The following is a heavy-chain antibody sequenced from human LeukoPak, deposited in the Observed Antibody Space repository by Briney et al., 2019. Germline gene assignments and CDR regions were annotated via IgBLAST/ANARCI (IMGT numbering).Heavy chain of an antibody. CDR3: ARDDSGYISSFDY. J-gene: IGHJ4*02. D-gene: IGHD3-22*01. Sequence: ASVKVSCKASGYTFSAYYIHWVRQAPGQGLESLGWINSRNGDTKYAQKFQGWVTMTRDTSISTVYMELSSLRSDDTAVYYCARDDSGYISSFDYWGQGTLVTVSS. CDR2: INSRNGDT. CDR1: GYTFSAYY. V-gene: IGHV1-2*04.